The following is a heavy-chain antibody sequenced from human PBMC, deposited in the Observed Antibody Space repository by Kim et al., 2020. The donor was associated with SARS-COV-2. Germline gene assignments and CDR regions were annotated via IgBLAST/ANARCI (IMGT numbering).Heavy chain of an antibody. V-gene: IGHV3-23*01. Sequence: GGSLRLSCAASGFTFSSYAMSWVRQAPGKGLEWVSAISGSGGSTYYADSVKGRFTISRDNSKNTLYLQMNSLRAEDTAVYYCAKDLWPQSSSGDGAFDIWGQGTKVTVSS. D-gene: IGHD6-6*01. CDR2: ISGSGGST. CDR3: AKDLWPQSSSGDGAFDI. J-gene: IGHJ3*02. CDR1: GFTFSSYA.